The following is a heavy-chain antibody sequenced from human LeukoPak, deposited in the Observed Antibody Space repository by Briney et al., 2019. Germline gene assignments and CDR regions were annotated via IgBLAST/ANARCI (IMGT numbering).Heavy chain of an antibody. Sequence: GASVKVSCKASGGTFISYAISWVRQAPGQGLEWMGGIIPIFGTANYAQKFQGRVTITADESTSTAYMELSSLRSEDTAVHYCARAGIDYGDYIDYWGQGTLVTVSS. V-gene: IGHV1-69*13. J-gene: IGHJ4*02. CDR3: ARAGIDYGDYIDY. CDR2: IIPIFGTA. D-gene: IGHD4-17*01. CDR1: GGTFISYA.